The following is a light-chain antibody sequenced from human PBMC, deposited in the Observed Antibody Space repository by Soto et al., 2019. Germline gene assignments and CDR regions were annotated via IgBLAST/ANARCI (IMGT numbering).Light chain of an antibody. CDR1: SSDVGSYNL. J-gene: IGLJ3*02. CDR3: ASWDDSLSGFWV. Sequence: QSALTQPASVSGSPGQSITISCTGTSSDVGSYNLVSWYQQHPGKAPKLMIYEGSKRPSGVSNRFSGSKSGNTASLVISGLRSEDEADYYCASWDDSLSGFWVFGGGTKVTVL. CDR2: EGS. V-gene: IGLV2-14*02.